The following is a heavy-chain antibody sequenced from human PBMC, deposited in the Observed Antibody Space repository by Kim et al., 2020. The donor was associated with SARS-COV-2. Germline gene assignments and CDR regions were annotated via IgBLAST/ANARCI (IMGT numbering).Heavy chain of an antibody. Sequence: GGSLRLSCAASGFTFDDYGMSWVRQAPGKGLEWVSGINWNGGSTGYADSVKGRFTISRDNAKNSLYLQMNSLRAEDTALYYCANHYDSSGYHRDAFDIWGQGTMVTVSS. CDR1: GFTFDDYG. J-gene: IGHJ3*02. CDR2: INWNGGST. V-gene: IGHV3-20*04. CDR3: ANHYDSSGYHRDAFDI. D-gene: IGHD3-22*01.